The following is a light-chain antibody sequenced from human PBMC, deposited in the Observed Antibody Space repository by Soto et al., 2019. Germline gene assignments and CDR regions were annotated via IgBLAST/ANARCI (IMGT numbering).Light chain of an antibody. CDR2: EAS. Sequence: ETVLTQSPATLSLSPVEIATLSFMASRGISSYLGWYQQKPGQPPRLLIYEASNRAAGIPARFSGSGSGTDFTLTISSLEPEDFAVYYCQQYANSPLLTFGGGTKVDIK. V-gene: IGKV3-11*01. J-gene: IGKJ4*01. CDR1: RGISSY. CDR3: QQYANSPLLT.